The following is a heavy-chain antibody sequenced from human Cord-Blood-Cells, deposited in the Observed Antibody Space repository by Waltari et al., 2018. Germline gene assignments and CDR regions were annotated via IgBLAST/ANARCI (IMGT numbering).Heavy chain of an antibody. Sequence: QLQLQESGPGLVKPSETLSLTCTVSGGSLSSSSYYWGWIRPPPGNGLEWIGSIYYSWSTYYNPSLKSRVTISVDTSKNQFSLKLSSVTAADTAVYYCARPLELHAFDIWGQGTMVTVSS. J-gene: IGHJ3*02. CDR2: IYYSWST. D-gene: IGHD1-7*01. CDR1: GGSLSSSSYY. V-gene: IGHV4-39*01. CDR3: ARPLELHAFDI.